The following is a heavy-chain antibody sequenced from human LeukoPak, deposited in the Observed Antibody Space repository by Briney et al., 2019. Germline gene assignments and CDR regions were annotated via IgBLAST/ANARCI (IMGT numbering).Heavy chain of an antibody. CDR2: ISAYNGNT. D-gene: IGHD6-6*01. CDR3: ATIHPSIAALDY. Sequence: ASVKVSCKAPGGTFSSYAISWVRQAPGQGLEWMGWISAYNGNTNYAQKLQGRVTMTEDTSTDTAYMELSSPRSEDTAVYYCATIHPSIAALDYWGQGTLVTVSS. V-gene: IGHV1-18*01. CDR1: GGTFSSYA. J-gene: IGHJ4*02.